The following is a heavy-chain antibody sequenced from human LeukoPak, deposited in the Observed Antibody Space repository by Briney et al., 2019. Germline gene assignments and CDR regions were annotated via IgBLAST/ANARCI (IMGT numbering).Heavy chain of an antibody. CDR1: GFTFSTFG. V-gene: IGHV3-21*01. J-gene: IGHJ4*02. CDR2: ISHSSIYI. Sequence: GGSLRLSCAASGFTFSTFGFNWVRQAPGKGLEWVSSISHSSIYISYADSVKGRFTISRDNARNSLYLQMASLRVEDTAVYYCARGYYYDSSVAYWGQGTLVTVSS. CDR3: ARGYYYDSSVAY. D-gene: IGHD3-22*01.